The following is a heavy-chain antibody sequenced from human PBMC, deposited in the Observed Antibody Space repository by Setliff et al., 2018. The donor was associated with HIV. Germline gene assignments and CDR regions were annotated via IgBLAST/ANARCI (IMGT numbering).Heavy chain of an antibody. CDR2: IYHSGGT. D-gene: IGHD2-21*01. Sequence: SETLSLTCAVSGGSISSSNWWSWVRQPPGKGLEWIGEIYHSGGTNYNPSLKSRVTRSVDTSKNQFSLKLSSVTAADTAVYYCARLYSTVTPDIWGKGTTVTVSS. V-gene: IGHV4-4*02. CDR1: GGSISSSNW. CDR3: ARLYSTVTPDI. J-gene: IGHJ6*04.